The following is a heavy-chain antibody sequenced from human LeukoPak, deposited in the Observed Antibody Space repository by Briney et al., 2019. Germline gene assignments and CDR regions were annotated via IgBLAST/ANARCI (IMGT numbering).Heavy chain of an antibody. CDR2: INHSGST. Sequence: SETLSLTCAVYGGSFSGYYWSWIRQPPGKGLEWIGEINHSGSTNYNPSLKSRVTISVDASKNQFSLKLSSVTAADTAVYYCARGDNIVVVTEPDAFDIWGQGTMVTVSS. V-gene: IGHV4-34*01. J-gene: IGHJ3*02. CDR3: ARGDNIVVVTEPDAFDI. CDR1: GGSFSGYY. D-gene: IGHD2-21*02.